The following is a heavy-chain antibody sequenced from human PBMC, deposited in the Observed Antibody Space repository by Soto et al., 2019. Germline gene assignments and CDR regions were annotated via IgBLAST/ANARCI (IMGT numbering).Heavy chain of an antibody. CDR3: ARGPTYSSGWCIDY. CDR2: ISYDGSNK. V-gene: IGHV3-30-3*01. CDR1: GFTFSSYA. D-gene: IGHD6-19*01. Sequence: GGSLRLSCAASGFTFSSYAMHWVRQAPGKGLEWVAVISYDGSNKYYADSVKGRFTISRDNSKNTLYLQMNSLRAEDTAVYYFARGPTYSSGWCIDYWGQRTLVTVSS. J-gene: IGHJ4*02.